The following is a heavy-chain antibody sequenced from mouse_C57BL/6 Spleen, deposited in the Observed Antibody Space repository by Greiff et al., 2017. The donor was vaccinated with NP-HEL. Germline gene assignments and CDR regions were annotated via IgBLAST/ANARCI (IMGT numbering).Heavy chain of an antibody. V-gene: IGHV1-42*01. CDR3: AGGTTALYYYAMDY. D-gene: IGHD1-2*01. J-gene: IGHJ4*01. Sequence: VQLKQSGPELVKPGASVKISCKASGYSFTGYYMNWVKQSPEKSLEWIGEINPSTGGTTYNQKFKAKATLTVDKSSSTAYMQLKSLTSEDSAVYYCAGGTTALYYYAMDYWGQGTSVTVSS. CDR2: INPSTGGT. CDR1: GYSFTGYY.